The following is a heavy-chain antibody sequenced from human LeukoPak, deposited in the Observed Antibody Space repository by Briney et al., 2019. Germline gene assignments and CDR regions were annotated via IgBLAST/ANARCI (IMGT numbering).Heavy chain of an antibody. J-gene: IGHJ4*02. Sequence: GGSLRLSCAASRLTFTSYWMSWVRQAPGKGLEWVANINYDGSEKYYIDSVKGRFTISRDNAKNSLYLQMNSLGAEDTAVYYCARVRVGGTNYFDSWGQGTLVTVSS. CDR2: INYDGSEK. V-gene: IGHV3-7*04. D-gene: IGHD1-26*01. CDR3: ARVRVGGTNYFDS. CDR1: RLTFTSYW.